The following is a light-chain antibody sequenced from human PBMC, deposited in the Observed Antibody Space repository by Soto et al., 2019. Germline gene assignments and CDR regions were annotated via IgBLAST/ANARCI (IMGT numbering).Light chain of an antibody. CDR2: SAS. J-gene: IGKJ1*01. CDR3: QQSYTIPRT. Sequence: DVQMTPSPSSLSACVGDRFTISCRASQSIAKSLNWYQQKPGKAPKLLIHSASTLQSGVPARFSGGGTGTDFTLTIDSLQPEDFATYYCQQSYTIPRTFGQGTKVDIK. CDR1: QSIAKS. V-gene: IGKV1-39*01.